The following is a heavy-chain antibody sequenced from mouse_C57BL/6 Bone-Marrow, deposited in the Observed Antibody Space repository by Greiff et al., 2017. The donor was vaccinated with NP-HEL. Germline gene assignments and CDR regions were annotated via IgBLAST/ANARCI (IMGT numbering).Heavy chain of an antibody. CDR2: IDPANGNT. J-gene: IGHJ4*01. V-gene: IGHV14-3*01. CDR3: ARTNYGSSPYYYAMDY. D-gene: IGHD1-1*01. Sequence: EVKLVESVAELVRPGASVKLSCTASGFNIKNTYMHWVKQRPEQGLEWIGRIDPANGNTKYAPKFQGKATITADTSSNTAYLQLSSLTSEDTAIYYCARTNYGSSPYYYAMDYWGQGTSVTVSS. CDR1: GFNIKNTY.